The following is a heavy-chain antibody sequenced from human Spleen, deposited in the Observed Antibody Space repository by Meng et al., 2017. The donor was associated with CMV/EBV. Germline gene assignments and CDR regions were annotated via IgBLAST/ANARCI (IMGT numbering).Heavy chain of an antibody. D-gene: IGHD2-2*01. J-gene: IGHJ6*02. Sequence: GESLKISCAASGFTFSSYAMHWVRQAPGKGLEWVAVISYDGSNKYYSDSVKGRFTISRDNSKNTLYLQMNSLRAEDTAVYYFERDIVVVPATHLVPFASNLYYYYYGMDVWGQGTTVTVSS. V-gene: IGHV3-30*04. CDR3: ERDIVVVPATHLVPFASNLYYYYYGMDV. CDR1: GFTFSSYA. CDR2: ISYDGSNK.